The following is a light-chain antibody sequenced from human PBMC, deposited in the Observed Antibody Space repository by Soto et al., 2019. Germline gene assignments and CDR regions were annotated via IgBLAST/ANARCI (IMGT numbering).Light chain of an antibody. J-gene: IGLJ1*01. CDR3: SSYGGRYNYV. V-gene: IGLV2-8*01. CDR1: STAVGGSDY. CDR2: EVS. Sequence: QSVLTQPHSAAGSPGQSVTISCPGPSTAVGGSDYISWYQPYPGKAPQLLIYEVSKWPSGVPERFSCSKSGNTASLTVSGLQAEDDADYYCSSYGGRYNYVFGTGTKVTV.